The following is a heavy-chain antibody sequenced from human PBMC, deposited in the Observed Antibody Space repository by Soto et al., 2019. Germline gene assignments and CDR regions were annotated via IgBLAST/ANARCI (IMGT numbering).Heavy chain of an antibody. CDR1: GYTFTSYG. D-gene: IGHD3-10*01. Sequence: GASVKVSCKASGYTFTSYGISWVRQAPGQGLEWMGWISTYNGNTKYAQKLQGRVTMTTDASTSTAHMELRSLRSDDTAVFYCAREMVRGVGSDYWGQGTLVTVSS. J-gene: IGHJ4*02. V-gene: IGHV1-18*01. CDR3: AREMVRGVGSDY. CDR2: ISTYNGNT.